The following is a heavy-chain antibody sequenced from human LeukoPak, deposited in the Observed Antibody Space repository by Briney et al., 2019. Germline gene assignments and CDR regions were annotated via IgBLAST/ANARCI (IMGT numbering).Heavy chain of an antibody. CDR1: GGTFSSYA. D-gene: IGHD2-15*01. J-gene: IGHJ4*02. CDR2: IIPIFGTA. Sequence: GASVKVSCKASGGTFSSYAISWVRQAPGQGLEWMGGIIPIFGTANYAQKFQGRVTITTDESTSTAYMELSSLRSEDTAVYYCARRYCRGGSCYGGAFDYWGQGTLVTVSS. CDR3: ARRYCRGGSCYGGAFDY. V-gene: IGHV1-69*05.